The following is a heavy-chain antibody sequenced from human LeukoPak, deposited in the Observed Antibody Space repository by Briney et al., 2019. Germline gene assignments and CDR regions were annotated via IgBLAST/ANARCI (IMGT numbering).Heavy chain of an antibody. J-gene: IGHJ6*02. CDR3: ARLRYYGMDV. V-gene: IGHV3-48*04. Sequence: GGSLRLSCAASGFTFSGYWMSWVRQAPGKGLEWVSYTSSSSSTIYYADSVKSRFTISRDNAKNSLYLQMNSLRAEDTAVYYCARLRYYGMDVWGQGTTVTVSS. CDR1: GFTFSGYW. CDR2: TSSSSSTI.